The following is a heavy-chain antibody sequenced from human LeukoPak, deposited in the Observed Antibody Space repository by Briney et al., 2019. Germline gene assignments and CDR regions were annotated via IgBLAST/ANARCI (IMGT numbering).Heavy chain of an antibody. CDR1: GGSFSGYY. CDR2: INHSGST. Sequence: PSETLSLTCAVYGGSFSGYYWSWIRQPPGKGLEWIGEINHSGSTNYNRSLKRRVTISVDTSKNQFSLKLSSVTAADTAVYYCARGKRMVRGVIIRGNWFDPWGQGTLVTVSS. V-gene: IGHV4-34*01. J-gene: IGHJ5*02. D-gene: IGHD3-10*01. CDR3: ARGKRMVRGVIIRGNWFDP.